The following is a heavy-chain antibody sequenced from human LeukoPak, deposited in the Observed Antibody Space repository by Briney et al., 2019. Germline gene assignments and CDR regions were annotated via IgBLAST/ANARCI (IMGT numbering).Heavy chain of an antibody. Sequence: SETLSLTCAVYGGSFSGYYWSWIRQPPGKGLEWIGSLYYSGTTYYNPSLKSRVTISVDTSKNQFSLKLSSVTAADTAVYYCARQSGLGSWSLDYWGRGILVTVSS. V-gene: IGHV4-34*01. J-gene: IGHJ4*02. CDR1: GGSFSGYY. D-gene: IGHD6-13*01. CDR3: ARQSGLGSWSLDY. CDR2: LYYSGTT.